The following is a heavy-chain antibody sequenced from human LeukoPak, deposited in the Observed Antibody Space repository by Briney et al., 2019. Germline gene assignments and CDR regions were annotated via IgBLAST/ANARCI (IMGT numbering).Heavy chain of an antibody. CDR2: ISWNSGSI. Sequence: GGSLRLSCAASGFTFSSYAMHWVRQAPGKGLEWVSGISWNSGSIGYADSVKGRFTISRDNAKNSLYLQMNSLRAEDTALYYCAKDRYCSSTSCLGYYYYGMDVWGQGTTVTVSS. J-gene: IGHJ6*02. CDR3: AKDRYCSSTSCLGYYYYGMDV. D-gene: IGHD2-2*01. CDR1: GFTFSSYA. V-gene: IGHV3-9*01.